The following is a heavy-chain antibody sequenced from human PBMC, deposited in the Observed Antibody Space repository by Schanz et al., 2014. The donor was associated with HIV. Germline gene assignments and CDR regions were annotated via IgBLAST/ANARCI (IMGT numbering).Heavy chain of an antibody. CDR3: VGHGSSSS. J-gene: IGHJ5*02. CDR1: GFTFSSYA. V-gene: IGHV3-23*01. CDR2: ISGSGGST. Sequence: EVQLLESGGGLVQPGGSLRLSCAASGFTFSSYAMSWVRQAPGKGLEWVSVISGSGGSTYYADSVKGRFTISRDNSKSTLYLQMNRLRAEDTAVYYCVGHGSSSSWGLGTLVTVSS. D-gene: IGHD6-6*01.